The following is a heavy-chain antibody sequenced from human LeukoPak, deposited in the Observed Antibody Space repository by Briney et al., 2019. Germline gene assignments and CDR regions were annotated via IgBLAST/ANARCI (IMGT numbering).Heavy chain of an antibody. Sequence: PSETLSLTCAVYGGSFSGYYWSWIRQPPGKGLEWIEEINHSGSTNYNPSLKSRVTISVDTSKNQFSLKLSSVTAADTAVYYCARGRSSYGTDVWGKGTTVTVSS. V-gene: IGHV4-34*01. J-gene: IGHJ6*04. CDR1: GGSFSGYY. CDR3: ARGRSSYGTDV. CDR2: INHSGST.